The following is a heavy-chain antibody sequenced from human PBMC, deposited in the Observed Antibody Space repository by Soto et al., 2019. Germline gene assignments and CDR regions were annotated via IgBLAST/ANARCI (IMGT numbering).Heavy chain of an antibody. D-gene: IGHD2-8*01. Sequence: ASVKVSCKASGYSFTDYHIHWARQAPGQGLEWLGRINPKSGGTSTAQKFQGWVTMTTDTSISTASMELTRLTSDDTAIYYCARGDSTDCSNGVCSFFYNHDMDVWGQGTTVTVSS. V-gene: IGHV1-2*04. CDR3: ARGDSTDCSNGVCSFFYNHDMDV. CDR1: GYSFTDYH. J-gene: IGHJ6*02. CDR2: INPKSGGT.